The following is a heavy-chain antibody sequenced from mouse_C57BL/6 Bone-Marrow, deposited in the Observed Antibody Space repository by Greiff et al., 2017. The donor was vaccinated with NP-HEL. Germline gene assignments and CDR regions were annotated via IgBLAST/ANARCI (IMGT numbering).Heavy chain of an antibody. Sequence: DVKLVESGGGLVQPGGSLKLSCAASGFTFSDYGMAWVRQAPRKGPEWVAFISNLAYRIYYAATVTGRFTISSENDKNTLYLEMSSLRSEDTAMYYCARHNWDYFDYWGQGTTLTVSS. J-gene: IGHJ2*01. D-gene: IGHD4-1*01. V-gene: IGHV5-15*01. CDR3: ARHNWDYFDY. CDR1: GFTFSDYG. CDR2: ISNLAYRI.